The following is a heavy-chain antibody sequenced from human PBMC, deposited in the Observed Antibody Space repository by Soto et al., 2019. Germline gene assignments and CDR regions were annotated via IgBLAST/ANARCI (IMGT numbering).Heavy chain of an antibody. CDR3: AGTTSHQWYYMDV. CDR1: GFTFSSYS. CDR2: ISSSSSYI. D-gene: IGHD1-7*01. J-gene: IGHJ6*03. Sequence: PGGSLRLSCAASGFTFSSYSMNWVRQAPGKGLEWVSSISSSSSYIYYADSVKGRFTISRDNAKNSLYLQMNSLRAEDTAVYYCAGTTSHQWYYMDVWGKGTTVTVSS. V-gene: IGHV3-21*01.